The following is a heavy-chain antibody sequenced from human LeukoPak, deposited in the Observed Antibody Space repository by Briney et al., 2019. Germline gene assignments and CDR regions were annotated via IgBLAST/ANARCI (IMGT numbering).Heavy chain of an antibody. Sequence: GGSVRLSCAASGFIFSNYGMHWVRQTPGKGLEWVTFIKSDGSEKDYADSVKGRFTISRDNSKSTLYLQMNSLRAEDMALYHCVKEVSFGEMGGDIWGQGTLVTVSS. CDR2: IKSDGSEK. D-gene: IGHD3-16*01. V-gene: IGHV3-30*02. J-gene: IGHJ4*02. CDR3: VKEVSFGEMGGDI. CDR1: GFIFSNYG.